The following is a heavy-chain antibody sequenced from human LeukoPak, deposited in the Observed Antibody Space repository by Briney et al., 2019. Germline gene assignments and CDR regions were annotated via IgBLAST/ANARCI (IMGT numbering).Heavy chain of an antibody. D-gene: IGHD6-13*01. J-gene: IGHJ4*02. V-gene: IGHV3-9*01. CDR1: GFTFDDFA. Sequence: GGSLRLSCAASGFTFDDFATHWVRQAPGEGLEWVAGISWSNDSIGYADSVEGRFTISRDNAKNSLYLQTNSLRAEDTAFYYCAKDKQIQIAGHFDYWGQGTLVTVSS. CDR3: AKDKQIQIAGHFDY. CDR2: ISWSNDSI.